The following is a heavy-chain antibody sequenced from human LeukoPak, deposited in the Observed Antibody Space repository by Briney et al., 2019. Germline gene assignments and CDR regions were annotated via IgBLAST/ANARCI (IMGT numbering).Heavy chain of an antibody. CDR1: GFTFSSYD. Sequence: GGSLRLSCAASGFTFSSYDMSWVRQAPGKGLEWVSVISGSGGSTYYADSVKGRFTISRDNSKNTMYLKMNSLRAEDTAVYYCAKGYCSGGSCYSHAPIDYWGQGTLVTVSS. D-gene: IGHD2-15*01. J-gene: IGHJ4*02. V-gene: IGHV3-23*01. CDR3: AKGYCSGGSCYSHAPIDY. CDR2: ISGSGGST.